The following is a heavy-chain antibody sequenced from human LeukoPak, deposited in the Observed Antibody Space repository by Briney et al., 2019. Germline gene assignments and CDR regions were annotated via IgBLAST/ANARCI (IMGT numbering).Heavy chain of an antibody. J-gene: IGHJ4*02. V-gene: IGHV1-69*05. Sequence: ASVKVSCKASGGTSSSYAISWVRQAPGQGLEWMGRIIPIIGTANYAQKFQGRVTITTDESTSTAYMELSSLRSEDTAVYYCASLILGSNYYSDYWGQGTLVTVSS. D-gene: IGHD3-10*01. CDR2: IIPIIGTA. CDR1: GGTSSSYA. CDR3: ASLILGSNYYSDY.